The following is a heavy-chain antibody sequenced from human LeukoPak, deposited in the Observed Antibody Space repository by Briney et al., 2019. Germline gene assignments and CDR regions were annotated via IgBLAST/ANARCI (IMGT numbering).Heavy chain of an antibody. Sequence: SETLSLTCTVSGGSISSYYWSWIRQPPGKGLEWIGRIYTTGSTNYNPSLKSRVTMSVDTSKNQFSLKLSSVTAADTAVYYCARDNRGSGWYGDFDYWGQGTLVTVSS. CDR3: ARDNRGSGWYGDFDY. CDR2: IYTTGST. CDR1: GGSISSYY. J-gene: IGHJ4*02. D-gene: IGHD6-19*01. V-gene: IGHV4-4*07.